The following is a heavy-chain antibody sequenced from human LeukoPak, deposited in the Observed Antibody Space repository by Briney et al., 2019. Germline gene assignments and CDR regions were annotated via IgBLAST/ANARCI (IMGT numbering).Heavy chain of an antibody. D-gene: IGHD4-23*01. Sequence: PSETLSLTCTVSGGSISSGSYYWSWIRQPAGEGLGWIGRIYTSGSTNYNPSLKSRVTISVDTSKNQFSLKLSSVTAADTAVYYCARDQRWSARSYSYYYMDVWGKGTTVTVSS. V-gene: IGHV4-61*02. CDR2: IYTSGST. J-gene: IGHJ6*03. CDR3: ARDQRWSARSYSYYYMDV. CDR1: GGSISSGSYY.